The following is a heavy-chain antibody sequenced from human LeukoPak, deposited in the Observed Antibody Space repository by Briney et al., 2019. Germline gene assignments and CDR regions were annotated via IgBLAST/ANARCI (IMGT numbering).Heavy chain of an antibody. V-gene: IGHV1-18*01. CDR2: ISAYNGNT. CDR1: GYTFTSYG. CDR3: ARVQRPAGTLSAAYYFDY. D-gene: IGHD6-13*01. Sequence: ASVKVSCKASGYTFTSYGISWVRQAPGQGLEWMGWISAYNGNTNYAQKLQGRVTMTTDTSTSTAYMELRSLRSDDTAVYYCARVQRPAGTLSAAYYFDYWGQGTLVTVSS. J-gene: IGHJ4*02.